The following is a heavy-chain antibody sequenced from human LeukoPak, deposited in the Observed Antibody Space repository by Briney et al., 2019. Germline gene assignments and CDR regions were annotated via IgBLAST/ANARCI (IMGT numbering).Heavy chain of an antibody. CDR1: GYTFTSYG. D-gene: IGHD2-2*03. J-gene: IGHJ6*03. V-gene: IGHV1-18*01. CDR3: ARGAGYCSSTSCQDYMDV. CDR2: ISAYNGNT. Sequence: ASVKVSCKASGYTFTSYGISWVRQAPGQGLEWMGWISAYNGNTNYAQKLQGRVTMTTDTSTSTAYMELRSLRSDDTAVYYCARGAGYCSSTSCQDYMDVWGKGTTVTVSS.